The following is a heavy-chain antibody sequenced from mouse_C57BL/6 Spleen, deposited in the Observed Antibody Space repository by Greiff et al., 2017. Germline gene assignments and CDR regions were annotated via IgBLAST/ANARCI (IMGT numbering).Heavy chain of an antibody. V-gene: IGHV1-15*01. CDR2: IDPETGGT. Sequence: QVHVKQSGAELVRPGASVTLSCKASGYTFTDYEMHWVKQTPVHGLEWIGAIDPETGGTAYNQKFKGKAILTADKSSSTAYMALRSLTSEDSAVYYRTLGVRAYWGQGTLVTVSA. J-gene: IGHJ3*01. D-gene: IGHD2-13*01. CDR3: TLGVRAY. CDR1: GYTFTDYE.